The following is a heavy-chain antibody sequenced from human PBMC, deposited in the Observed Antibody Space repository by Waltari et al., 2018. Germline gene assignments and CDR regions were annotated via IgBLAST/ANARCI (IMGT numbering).Heavy chain of an antibody. CDR1: GFTFSSYW. CDR3: ARAYYDFWSGYRNYYYYMDV. CDR2: INSDGSST. Sequence: EVQLVESGGGLVQPGGSLRLSCAASGFTFSSYWMHWVRQAPGQGLVWVSRINSDGSSTSYADSVKGRFTISRDNAKNTLYLQMNSLRAEDTAVYYCARAYYDFWSGYRNYYYYMDVWGKGTTVTVSS. D-gene: IGHD3-3*01. V-gene: IGHV3-74*01. J-gene: IGHJ6*03.